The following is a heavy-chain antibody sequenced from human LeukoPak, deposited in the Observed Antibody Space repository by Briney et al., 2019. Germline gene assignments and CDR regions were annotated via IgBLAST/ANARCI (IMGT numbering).Heavy chain of an antibody. CDR3: ARGPTLTTSGYGYAFDI. Sequence: HPGGSLRLSCDASGFTFSSYAMRWVRQAPGKGLEWVSAISASGGSTYYADSVKGRFTISRDNSKNTLYLQMNSLRAEDTAVYYCARGPTLTTSGYGYAFDIWGQGTMVTVSS. J-gene: IGHJ3*02. CDR1: GFTFSSYA. V-gene: IGHV3-23*01. D-gene: IGHD5-12*01. CDR2: ISASGGST.